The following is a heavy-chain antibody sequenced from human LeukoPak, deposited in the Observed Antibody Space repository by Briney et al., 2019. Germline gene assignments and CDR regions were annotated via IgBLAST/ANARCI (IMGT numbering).Heavy chain of an antibody. CDR3: AREAPGEYCSSTSCYAFDI. CDR2: MNPNSGNT. V-gene: IGHV1-8*01. CDR1: GYTFASYD. Sequence: ASVKVSCKASGYTFASYDINWVRQATGQGLEWMGWMNPNSGNTGYAQKFQGRVTMTRNTSISTAYMELSSLRSEDTAVYYCAREAPGEYCSSTSCYAFDIWGRGTMVTVS. D-gene: IGHD2-2*01. J-gene: IGHJ3*02.